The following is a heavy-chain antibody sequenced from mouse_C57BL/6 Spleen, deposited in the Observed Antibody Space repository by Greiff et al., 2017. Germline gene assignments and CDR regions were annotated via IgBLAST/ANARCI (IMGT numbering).Heavy chain of an antibody. CDR1: GYTFTSYW. D-gene: IGHD2-3*01. J-gene: IGHJ4*01. CDR2: IDPNSGGT. V-gene: IGHV1-72*01. Sequence: VQLQQPGAELVKPGASVKLSCKASGYTFTSYWMHWVKQRPGRGLEWIGRIDPNSGGTKYNEKFKSKATLTVDKPSSTAYMQLSSLTSEDSAVYYCASGSGYFPYAMDYWGQGTSVTVSS. CDR3: ASGSGYFPYAMDY.